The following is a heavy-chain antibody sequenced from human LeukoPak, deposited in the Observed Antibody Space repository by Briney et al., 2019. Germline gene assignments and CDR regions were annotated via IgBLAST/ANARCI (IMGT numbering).Heavy chain of an antibody. CDR3: ARDQPDDFWSGYYLGI. D-gene: IGHD3-3*01. V-gene: IGHV1-2*02. J-gene: IGHJ3*02. CDR1: GYTFTSYG. CDR2: INPNSGGT. Sequence: ASVKVSCKASGYTFTSYGISWVRQAPGQGLEWMGWINPNSGGTNYAQKFQGRVTMTRDTSISTAYMELSRLRSDDTAVYYCARDQPDDFWSGYYLGIWGQGIMVTVSS.